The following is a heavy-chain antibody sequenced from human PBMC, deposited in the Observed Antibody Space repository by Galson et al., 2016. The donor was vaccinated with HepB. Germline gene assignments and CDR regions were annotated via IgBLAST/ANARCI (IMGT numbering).Heavy chain of an antibody. CDR2: IIPIFGTA. J-gene: IGHJ5*02. D-gene: IGHD2-2*01. CDR1: GGTFSSYV. V-gene: IGHV1-69*06. Sequence: SVKVSCKASGGTFSSYVISWVRQAPGQGLEWMGEIIPIFGTANYAQKFQGRVTITADKSTSTAYMELSSLRSEDTAVYYCARDGGRYCSSTSCSVVGFDPWGQGTLVTVSS. CDR3: ARDGGRYCSSTSCSVVGFDP.